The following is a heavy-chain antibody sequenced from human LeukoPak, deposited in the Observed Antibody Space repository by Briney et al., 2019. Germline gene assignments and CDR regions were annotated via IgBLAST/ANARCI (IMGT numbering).Heavy chain of an antibody. CDR2: IIPIFGTA. V-gene: IGHV1-69*06. CDR3: ARDRIHYYYDSPFDP. J-gene: IGHJ5*02. CDR1: GGTFSSYA. D-gene: IGHD3-22*01. Sequence: SVKVSCNASGGTFSSYAISWVRQAPGQGLEWMGGIIPIFGTANYAQKFQGRVTITADKSTSTAYMELSSLRSEDTAVYYCARDRIHYYYDSPFDPWGQGTLVTVSS.